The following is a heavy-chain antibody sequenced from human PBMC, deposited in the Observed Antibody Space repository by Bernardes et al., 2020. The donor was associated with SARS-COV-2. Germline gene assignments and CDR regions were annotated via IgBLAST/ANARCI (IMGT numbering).Heavy chain of an antibody. CDR2: ISGSGSAT. V-gene: IGHV3-23*01. J-gene: IGHJ5*02. Sequence: GGSLRLSCAASGFTFSGYAMTWVRQAPGKGLEWVSAISGSGSATYYTDSAKGRFTISRDNSKNTLFLQMNSLRAEDTAPYFCYREDYEPDLWGQGTLVTVSS. CDR3: YREDYEPDL. D-gene: IGHD4-17*01. CDR1: GFTFSGYA.